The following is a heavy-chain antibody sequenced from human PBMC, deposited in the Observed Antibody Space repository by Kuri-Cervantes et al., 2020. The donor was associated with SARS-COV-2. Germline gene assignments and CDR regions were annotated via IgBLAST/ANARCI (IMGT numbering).Heavy chain of an antibody. CDR2: IYYSGST. V-gene: IGHV4-39*07. Sequence: SETLSLTCTVSGGSISSSSYYWGWIRQPPGKGLEWIGSIYYSGSTNYNPSLKSRVTISVDTSKKQFSLKLSSVTAADTAVYYCARSAVAGTWGFIDYWGQGTLVTVSS. CDR1: GGSISSSSYY. D-gene: IGHD6-19*01. J-gene: IGHJ4*02. CDR3: ARSAVAGTWGFIDY.